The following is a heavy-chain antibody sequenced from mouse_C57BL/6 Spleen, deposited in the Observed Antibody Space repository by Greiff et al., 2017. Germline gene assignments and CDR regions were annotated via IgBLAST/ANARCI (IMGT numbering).Heavy chain of an antibody. CDR2: INPNNGGT. CDR3: ARSLVVYFDY. V-gene: IGHV1-26*01. J-gene: IGHJ2*01. D-gene: IGHD6-2*01. Sequence: EVQLQQSGPELVKPGASVKISCKASGYTFTDYYMNWVKQSHGKSLEWIGDINPNNGGTSYNQKFKGKATLTVDKSSSTAYMELRSLTSEDSAVXYCARSLVVYFDYWGQGTTLTVSS. CDR1: GYTFTDYY.